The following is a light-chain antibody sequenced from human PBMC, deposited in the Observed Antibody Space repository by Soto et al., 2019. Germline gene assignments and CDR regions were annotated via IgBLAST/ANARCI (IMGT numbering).Light chain of an antibody. CDR1: SSDIGGYNL. J-gene: IGLJ1*01. CDR3: CSYAGNSTPDV. CDR2: EGS. V-gene: IGLV2-23*01. Sequence: QSALTQPASVSGSPGQSITISCTGTSSDIGGYNLVSWYQQHPGKAPKVMIYEGSKRPSGVSNRFSGSKSGNTASLTITGLQAENEADYYCCSYAGNSTPDVFGTVTKVAVL.